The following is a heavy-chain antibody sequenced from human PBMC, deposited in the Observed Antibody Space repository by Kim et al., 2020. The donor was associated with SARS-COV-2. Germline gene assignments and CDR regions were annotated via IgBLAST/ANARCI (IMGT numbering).Heavy chain of an antibody. Sequence: SETLSLTCTVSGGSISSGGYYWSWIRQHPGKGLEWIGYIYYSGSTYYNPSLKSRVTISVDTSKNQFSLKLSSVTAADTAVYYCASQTDYYDSSGYYHVYDYWGQGTLVTVSS. CDR1: GGSISSGGYY. CDR2: IYYSGST. J-gene: IGHJ4*02. V-gene: IGHV4-31*03. CDR3: ASQTDYYDSSGYYHVYDY. D-gene: IGHD3-22*01.